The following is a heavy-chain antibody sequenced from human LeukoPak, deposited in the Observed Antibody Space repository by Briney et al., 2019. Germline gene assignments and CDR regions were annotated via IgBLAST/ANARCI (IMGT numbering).Heavy chain of an antibody. CDR3: AKEVRGYFDL. J-gene: IGHJ2*01. CDR2: ISWNSGSI. Sequence: PGGPLRLSCAASGFTFDDYAMHWVRQAPGEGLEWVSGISWNSGSIGYADSVKGRFTISRDDAKNSLYLQMNSLRAEDTALYYCAKEVRGYFDLWGRGTLVTVSS. V-gene: IGHV3-9*01. CDR1: GFTFDDYA.